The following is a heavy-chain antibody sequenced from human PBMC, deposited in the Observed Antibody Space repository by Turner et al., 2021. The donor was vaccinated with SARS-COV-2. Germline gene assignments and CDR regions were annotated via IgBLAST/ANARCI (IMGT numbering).Heavy chain of an antibody. CDR1: GGSISSSPYY. Sequence: QLQLQESGPGLVKPSETLSLTCTLSGGSISSSPYYWGWIRQPPGKGLGWCGSIYYSGSTYYNPSLKSRVTISVDTSKNQFSLKLSSVTAADTAVYYCARRSEGYYGSGSHWFDPWGQGTLVTVSS. CDR2: IYYSGST. D-gene: IGHD3-10*01. J-gene: IGHJ5*02. V-gene: IGHV4-39*01. CDR3: ARRSEGYYGSGSHWFDP.